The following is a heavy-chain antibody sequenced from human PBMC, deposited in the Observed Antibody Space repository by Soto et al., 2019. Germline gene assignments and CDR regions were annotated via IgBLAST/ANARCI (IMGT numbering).Heavy chain of an antibody. CDR3: ATANADYRGYSDYDYFDY. CDR1: GYTFTSYD. Sequence: ASVKVSCKASGYTFTSYDINWVRQATGQGLEWMGWMNPNSGNTGYAQKFQGRVTMTKNTSTDTAYMELSSLRSEDTAVYYCATANADYRGYSDYDYFDYWGQGTLVTVSS. J-gene: IGHJ4*02. V-gene: IGHV1-8*01. D-gene: IGHD5-12*01. CDR2: MNPNSGNT.